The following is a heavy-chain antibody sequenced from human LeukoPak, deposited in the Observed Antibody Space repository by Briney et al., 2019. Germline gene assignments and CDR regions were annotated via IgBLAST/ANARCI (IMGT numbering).Heavy chain of an antibody. D-gene: IGHD2-21*01. CDR2: IYYSGST. CDR1: GGSISSGDYY. V-gene: IGHV4-30-4*08. CDR3: ARLYCGGDCYSSPHYYYYMDV. Sequence: SETLSLTCTVSGGSISSGDYYWSWLRQPPGKGLEWIGYIYYSGSTYYNPSLKSRVTISVDTSKNQFSLKLSSVTAADTAVYYCARLYCGGDCYSSPHYYYYMDVWGKGTTVTVSS. J-gene: IGHJ6*03.